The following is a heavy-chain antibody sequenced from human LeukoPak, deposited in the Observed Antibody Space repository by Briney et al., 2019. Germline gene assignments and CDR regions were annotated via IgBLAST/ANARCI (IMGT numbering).Heavy chain of an antibody. Sequence: SETLSLTCTVSGGSISSYYWSWIRQPPGKGLEWIGYIYYSGSTNYNPSLKSRVTISVDTSKSQFSLKLSSVTAADTAVYYCARAGGWGAFDIWGQGTMVTVSS. V-gene: IGHV4-59*08. J-gene: IGHJ3*02. CDR1: GGSISSYY. D-gene: IGHD6-19*01. CDR3: ARAGGWGAFDI. CDR2: IYYSGST.